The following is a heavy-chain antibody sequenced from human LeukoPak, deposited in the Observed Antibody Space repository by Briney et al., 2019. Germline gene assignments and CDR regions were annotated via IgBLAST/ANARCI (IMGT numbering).Heavy chain of an antibody. CDR3: ARGFAVTSQTEKYYYYYMDV. CDR2: FYPEDGET. D-gene: IGHD4-11*01. J-gene: IGHJ6*03. CDR1: VYTLTESS. Sequence: ASVTVSRKVSVYTLTESSMQGVRQAPGKGLEWMGGFYPEDGETIYAQKFQGRVTMTEDTSTDTAYMELSSLRSEDTDVYYCARGFAVTSQTEKYYYYYMDVWGKGTTVTVSS. V-gene: IGHV1-24*01.